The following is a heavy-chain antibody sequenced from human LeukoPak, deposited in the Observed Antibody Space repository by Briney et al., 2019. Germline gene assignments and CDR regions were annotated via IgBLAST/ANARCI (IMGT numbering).Heavy chain of an antibody. V-gene: IGHV3-23*01. Sequence: PGGSLRLSCAASGFTFSNYAMSWVRQAPGKGLEWVSAISGSASSTYHADSVKGRFTISRDSSKNTLYLQMNSLRPEDTAVYYCARDISVVAATYDEGNWFDPWGQGTLVTVSS. CDR1: GFTFSNYA. D-gene: IGHD2-15*01. CDR3: ARDISVVAATYDEGNWFDP. CDR2: ISGSASST. J-gene: IGHJ5*02.